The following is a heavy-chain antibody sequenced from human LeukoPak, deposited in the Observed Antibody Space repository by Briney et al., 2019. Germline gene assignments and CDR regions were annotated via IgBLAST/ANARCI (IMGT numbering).Heavy chain of an antibody. CDR3: ASLRDGYNLDY. D-gene: IGHD5-24*01. J-gene: IGHJ4*02. CDR1: GRSISSSRYY. CDR2: MYYSGST. V-gene: IGHV4-39*01. Sequence: KPSETLSLTCTVSGRSISSSRYYWGWIRQPPGKGLEWIGSMYYSGSTYYNPSLKSRVTISVDTSKNQFSLKLSSVTAADTAVYYCASLRDGYNLDYWGQGTLVTVSS.